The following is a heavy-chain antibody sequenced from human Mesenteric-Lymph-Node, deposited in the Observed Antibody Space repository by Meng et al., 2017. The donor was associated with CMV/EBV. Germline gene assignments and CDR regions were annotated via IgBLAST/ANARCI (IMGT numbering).Heavy chain of an antibody. V-gene: IGHV4-34*01. CDR3: ARGSSYDILTGYFDY. Sequence: HVQLHQWGAGLLKPSVTLSGKCAVYGGSFSGYYWNWIRQSPEKGLEWIGEINHSGSTTYNPSFTSRIIISVDTSTNQISLNMSSVTAADTAVYYCARGSSYDILTGYFDYWGQGALVTVSS. CDR2: INHSGST. J-gene: IGHJ4*02. CDR1: GGSFSGYY. D-gene: IGHD3-9*01.